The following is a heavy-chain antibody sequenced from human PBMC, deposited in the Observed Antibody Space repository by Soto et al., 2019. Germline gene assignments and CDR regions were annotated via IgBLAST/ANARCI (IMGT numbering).Heavy chain of an antibody. J-gene: IGHJ4*02. CDR2: IIPIFGTA. CDR1: GGTFSSYA. Sequence: SVKVSCKASGGTFSSYAISWVRQAPGQGLEWMGGIIPIFGTANYAQKFQGRVTITADESTSTAYMELSSLRSEDTAVYYCARGPTYYYDSSGYYFDYWGQGTLVTVSS. D-gene: IGHD3-22*01. CDR3: ARGPTYYYDSSGYYFDY. V-gene: IGHV1-69*13.